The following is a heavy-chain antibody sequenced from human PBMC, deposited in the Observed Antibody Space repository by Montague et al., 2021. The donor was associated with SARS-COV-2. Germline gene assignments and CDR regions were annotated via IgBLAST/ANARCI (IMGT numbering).Heavy chain of an antibody. V-gene: IGHV4-39*02. CDR3: ARRGRKLLPVATTIGGFDI. D-gene: IGHD5-12*01. CDR2: IYDSGST. CDR1: GGSFSTYY. Sequence: SETLSLTCAVYGGSFSTYYWAWIRQSPGKGLEWIGSIYDSGSTXXXPSXXXRVTISVDTSKNHFSLKLSSVTAADTAVYYCARRGRKLLPVATTIGGFDIWGQGTMVTVSS. J-gene: IGHJ3*02.